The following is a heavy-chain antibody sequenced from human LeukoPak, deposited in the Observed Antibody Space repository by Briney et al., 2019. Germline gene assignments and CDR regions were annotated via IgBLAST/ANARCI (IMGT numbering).Heavy chain of an antibody. Sequence: SETLSLTCTVSGDSISGYFWSWIRQPPGKGLEWIGYIYYSGSTNYSPSLKSRVTISLDTSKNQFSLNLSSVTAADTAMYYCVRQRSAPYYFDYWGQGTLVTVSS. CDR3: VRQRSAPYYFDY. CDR2: IYYSGST. J-gene: IGHJ4*02. D-gene: IGHD3-16*01. CDR1: GDSISGYF. V-gene: IGHV4-59*01.